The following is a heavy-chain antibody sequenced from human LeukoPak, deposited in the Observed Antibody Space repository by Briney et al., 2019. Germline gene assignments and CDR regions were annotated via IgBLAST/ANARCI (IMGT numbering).Heavy chain of an antibody. V-gene: IGHV4-39*01. J-gene: IGHJ4*02. Sequence: PSETQSLTCTVSGGSISSSSYYWGWIRQPPGKGLEWIGSIYYSGSTYYNPSLKSRVTISVDTSKNQFSLKLSSVTAADTAVYYCARLEAAASFDYWGQGTLVTVSS. CDR3: ARLEAAASFDY. CDR2: IYYSGST. D-gene: IGHD6-13*01. CDR1: GGSISSSSYY.